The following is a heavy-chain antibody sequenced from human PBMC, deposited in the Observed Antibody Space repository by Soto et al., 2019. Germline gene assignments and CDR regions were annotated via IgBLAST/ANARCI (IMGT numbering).Heavy chain of an antibody. V-gene: IGHV1-18*01. CDR1: GYTFKDFG. J-gene: IGHJ4*02. CDR2: IYSKAGTI. D-gene: IGHD5-12*01. Sequence: QVQLVQSGAEVQKPGASVKVSCKTSGYTFKDFGITWVRQAPGLGLEWLGWIYSKAGTINFAPKFQGRVIMTTDTSTSIAYMELTSLTFDDSAVYFCARDIGFDIDYWGQGTLVTVS. CDR3: ARDIGFDIDY.